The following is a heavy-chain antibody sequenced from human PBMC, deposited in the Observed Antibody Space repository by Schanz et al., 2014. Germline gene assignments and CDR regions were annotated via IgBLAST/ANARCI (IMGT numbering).Heavy chain of an antibody. CDR2: VCYDGSKK. CDR1: GFTFSSYG. Sequence: LGESGGGVVQPGRSLRLSCAASGFTFSSYGMHWVRQVPGKGLEWVAVVCYDGSKKYYADSVKGRFTTSRDNSKNTRYLQMNSLRAEDTAVYYCGKEGKAELLRDDHYYGMDVWGQGTTVTVS. V-gene: IGHV3-33*06. CDR3: GKEGKAELLRDDHYYGMDV. D-gene: IGHD1-26*01. J-gene: IGHJ6*02.